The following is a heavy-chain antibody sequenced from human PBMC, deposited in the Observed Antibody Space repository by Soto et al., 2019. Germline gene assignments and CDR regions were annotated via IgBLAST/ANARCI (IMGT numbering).Heavy chain of an antibody. CDR3: ARGDSRGWSGVDAFDI. J-gene: IGHJ3*02. V-gene: IGHV4-34*01. CDR1: GGSFSGYY. Sequence: QVQLQQWGAGLLKPSETLSLTCAVYGGSFSGYYWSWIRQPPGKGLEWIGEINHSGSTNYNPSLRSRVTISVNTSKNQSSRKLSLVTAADTAVYYGARGDSRGWSGVDAFDIWGQGTMVTVSS. CDR2: INHSGST. D-gene: IGHD6-19*01.